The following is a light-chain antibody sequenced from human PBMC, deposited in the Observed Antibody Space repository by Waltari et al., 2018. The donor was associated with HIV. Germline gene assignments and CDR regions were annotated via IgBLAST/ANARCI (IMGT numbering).Light chain of an antibody. Sequence: QSALTQPASVSGSPGQSITISCTGTSSYVGAYNYVSWYQLNPGKAPKLMIYDVSNRPSGVSDRFSGSKSANTASLTISGLQAEDEAHYYCSSYTSSSTVVFGGGTKLTVL. V-gene: IGLV2-14*03. CDR1: SSYVGAYNY. CDR2: DVS. CDR3: SSYTSSSTVV. J-gene: IGLJ2*01.